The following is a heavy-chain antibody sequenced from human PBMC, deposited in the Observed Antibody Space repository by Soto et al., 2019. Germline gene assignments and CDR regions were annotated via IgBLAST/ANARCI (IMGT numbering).Heavy chain of an antibody. J-gene: IGHJ6*02. D-gene: IGHD6-19*01. CDR3: AREVDSSGWKHYYSYGMDV. Sequence: WASVKVSCKASGGTFSSYAISWVRQAPGQGLEWMGGIIPIFGTANYAQKFQGRVTITADESTSTAYMELSSLRSEDTAVYYCAREVDSSGWKHYYSYGMDVWGQGTTVTVSS. V-gene: IGHV1-69*13. CDR1: GGTFSSYA. CDR2: IIPIFGTA.